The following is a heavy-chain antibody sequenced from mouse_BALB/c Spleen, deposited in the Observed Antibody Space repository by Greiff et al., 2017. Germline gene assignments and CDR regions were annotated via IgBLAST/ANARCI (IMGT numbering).Heavy chain of an antibody. CDR1: GFSLTGYG. Sequence: QVQLKESGPGLVAPSQSLSITCTVSGFSLTGYGVNWVRQPPGKGLEWLGMIWGDGSTDYNSALKSRLSISKDNSKSQVFLKMNSLQTDDTARYYCARDPHYYGSSYGYFDVWGAGTTVTVSS. J-gene: IGHJ1*01. CDR2: IWGDGST. D-gene: IGHD1-1*01. CDR3: ARDPHYYGSSYGYFDV. V-gene: IGHV2-6-7*01.